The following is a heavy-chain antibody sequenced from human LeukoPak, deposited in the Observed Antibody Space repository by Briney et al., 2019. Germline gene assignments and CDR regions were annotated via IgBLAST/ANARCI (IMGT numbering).Heavy chain of an antibody. CDR2: IYHSGST. Sequence: SETLSLTCTVSGYSISSGYYWGWIRQPPGKGLEWIGSIYHSGSTYYNPSLKSRVTISVDTSKNQFSLKLSSVTAADTAVYYCARDWNYYDSSGYSQDAFDIWGQGTMVTVSS. V-gene: IGHV4-38-2*02. J-gene: IGHJ3*02. D-gene: IGHD3-22*01. CDR1: GYSISSGYY. CDR3: ARDWNYYDSSGYSQDAFDI.